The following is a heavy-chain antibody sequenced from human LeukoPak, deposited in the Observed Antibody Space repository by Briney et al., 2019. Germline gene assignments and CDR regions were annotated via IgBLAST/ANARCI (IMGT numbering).Heavy chain of an antibody. CDR3: GRGGESDYFGP. D-gene: IGHD4/OR15-4a*01. CDR1: RYTFTSYY. J-gene: IGHJ5*02. CDR2: INPSGGST. V-gene: IGHV1-46*03. Sequence: ASVKVSCKASRYTFTSYYIHWVRQAPGQGLEWMGIINPSGGSTTYAQKFQGRVTMTRDRSTRTVYMELSSLRSEDTAVYYCGRGGESDYFGPWGQGTLVTVSS.